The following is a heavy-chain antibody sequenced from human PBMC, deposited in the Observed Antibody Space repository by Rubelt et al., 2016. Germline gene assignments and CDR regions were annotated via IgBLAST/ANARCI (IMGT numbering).Heavy chain of an antibody. V-gene: IGHV4-34*01. CDR1: GGSFSGYY. D-gene: IGHD3-16*01. J-gene: IGHJ4*02. Sequence: QVQLQQWGAGLLKPSETLSLTCAVYGGSFSGYYWSWIRQPPGQGLEWIGETNHSGSTNYNPSLKSRVTISVDTSQNQFSLKLSSVTAADTAVYYCARVTGGSSDYWGQGTLVTVSS. CDR2: TNHSGST. CDR3: ARVTGGSSDY.